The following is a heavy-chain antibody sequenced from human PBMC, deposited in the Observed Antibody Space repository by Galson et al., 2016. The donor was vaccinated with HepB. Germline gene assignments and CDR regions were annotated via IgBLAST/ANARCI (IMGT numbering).Heavy chain of an antibody. Sequence: SVKVSCKASGGTFSNSGFTWVRQAPGQGLEWMGGIIPVFATANYAEKFQGRVTITADQSTSTAYMDLSSLRSEETAVYYCATSTVTTFSYYYYGMAVWGQGTTVTVSS. CDR3: ATSTVTTFSYYYYGMAV. V-gene: IGHV1-69*13. D-gene: IGHD4-17*01. CDR1: GGTFSNSG. J-gene: IGHJ6*02. CDR2: IIPVFATA.